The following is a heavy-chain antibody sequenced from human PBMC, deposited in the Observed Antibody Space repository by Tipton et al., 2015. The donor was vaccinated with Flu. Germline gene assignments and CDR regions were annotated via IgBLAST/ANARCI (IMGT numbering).Heavy chain of an antibody. Sequence: TLSLTCAVYGESFNTYYWAWIRQPPGKGLEWIGEIHPSGSADYNPSLKSRVTMSLDMPKKQFSLRLTSVTAADTAVYYCTRGLDQFKVHYWGQGALVTVSS. D-gene: IGHD5-24*01. V-gene: IGHV4-34*01. J-gene: IGHJ4*02. CDR3: TRGLDQFKVHY. CDR2: IHPSGSA. CDR1: GESFNTYY.